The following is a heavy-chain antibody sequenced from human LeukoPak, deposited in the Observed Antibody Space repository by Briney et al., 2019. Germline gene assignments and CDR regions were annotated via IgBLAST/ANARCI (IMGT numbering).Heavy chain of an antibody. V-gene: IGHV3-9*01. CDR1: GFTFDDYA. D-gene: IGHD2-15*01. J-gene: IGHJ4*02. CDR2: ISWNSGSI. CDR3: AKDTYCSGGSCYSFDY. Sequence: GGSLRLSCAASGFTFDDYAMHWVRQAPGKGLEWVSGISWNSGSIGYADSVKGRFTISRDNAKNSLYLQMNSLSAEDTALYYCAKDTYCSGGSCYSFDYWGQGTLVTVSS.